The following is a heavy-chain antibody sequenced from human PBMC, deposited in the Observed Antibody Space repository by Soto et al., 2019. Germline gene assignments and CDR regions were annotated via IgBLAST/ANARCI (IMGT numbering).Heavy chain of an antibody. D-gene: IGHD3-3*01. CDR1: GGTFSSYA. CDR3: ACPLYYDFWSGARTIYYYYGMDV. Sequence: QVQLVQSGAEVKKPGSSVKVSCTASGGTFSSYAISWVRQAPGQGLEWMGGIIPIFGTANYAQKFQGRVTITADESTSTAYMELSSLRSEDTAVYYCACPLYYDFWSGARTIYYYYGMDVWGQGTTVTVSS. J-gene: IGHJ6*02. V-gene: IGHV1-69*12. CDR2: IIPIFGTA.